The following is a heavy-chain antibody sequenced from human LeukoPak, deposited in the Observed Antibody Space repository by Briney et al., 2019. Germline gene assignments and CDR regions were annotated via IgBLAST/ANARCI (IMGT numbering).Heavy chain of an antibody. CDR3: ARAMESGSYYPYHY. Sequence: SETLSLTCTVSGGSISSYYWSWIRQPPGKGLGWIGYIYYSGSTNYNPSLKSRVTISVDTSKNQFSLKLSSVTAADTAVYYCARAMESGSYYPYHYWGQGTLVTVSS. CDR2: IYYSGST. V-gene: IGHV4-59*01. CDR1: GGSISSYY. J-gene: IGHJ4*02. D-gene: IGHD1-26*01.